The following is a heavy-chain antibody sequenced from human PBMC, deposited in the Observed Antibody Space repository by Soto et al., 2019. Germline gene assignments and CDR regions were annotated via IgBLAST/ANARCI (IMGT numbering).Heavy chain of an antibody. V-gene: IGHV1-69*12. Sequence: QVQLVQSGAEVKKPGTSVKVSCKSSGGTFSSYAISWVRQAPGQGLEWMGGIIPIFGTADYAQKFQGRVTITADESTSTAYMELSSLRSEDTAVYYCASSAMDHYYYGMDVWGQGTTVTVSS. CDR2: IIPIFGTA. CDR3: ASSAMDHYYYGMDV. D-gene: IGHD5-18*01. CDR1: GGTFSSYA. J-gene: IGHJ6*02.